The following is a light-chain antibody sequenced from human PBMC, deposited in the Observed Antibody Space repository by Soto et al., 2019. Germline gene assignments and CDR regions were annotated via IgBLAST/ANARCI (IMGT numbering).Light chain of an antibody. V-gene: IGLV2-8*01. CDR2: GVT. J-gene: IGLJ2*01. CDR3: ASYGGRDDMI. Sequence: QSALTQPPSASGSPGESVTFSCTGTSSDVGRYDYVSWYQQHPGKAPKLLIYGVTKRPSGVPDRFSGSKSGNTASLTVSGLQTDDEADYYCASYGGRDDMIFGGGTKLTVL. CDR1: SSDVGRYDY.